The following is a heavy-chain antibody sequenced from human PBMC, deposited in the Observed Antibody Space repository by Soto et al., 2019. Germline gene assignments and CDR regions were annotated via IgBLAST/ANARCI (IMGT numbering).Heavy chain of an antibody. Sequence: SETRSLTCAVSGGSISSSNWWSWVRQPPGKGLEWIGEIYHSGSTNHNPSLKSRVTISVDKSKNQFSLKLSSVTAADTAVYYCARMRQAIMWFGEFVWFDPWGQGTLVTVSS. CDR3: ARMRQAIMWFGEFVWFDP. D-gene: IGHD3-10*01. CDR2: IYHSGST. CDR1: GGSISSSNW. J-gene: IGHJ5*02. V-gene: IGHV4-4*02.